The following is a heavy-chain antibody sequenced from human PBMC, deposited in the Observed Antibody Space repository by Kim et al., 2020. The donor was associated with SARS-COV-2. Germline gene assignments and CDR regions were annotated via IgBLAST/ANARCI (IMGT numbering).Heavy chain of an antibody. V-gene: IGHV3-64*01. CDR2: ISSNGGST. CDR1: GFTFSSYA. D-gene: IGHD3-22*01. Sequence: GGSLRLSCAASGFTFSSYAMHWVRQAPGKGLEYVSAISSNGGSTYYANSVKGRFTISRDNSKNTLYLQMGSLRAEDMAVYYCARGTYDSSGYYVYWGQGT. CDR3: ARGTYDSSGYYVY. J-gene: IGHJ4*02.